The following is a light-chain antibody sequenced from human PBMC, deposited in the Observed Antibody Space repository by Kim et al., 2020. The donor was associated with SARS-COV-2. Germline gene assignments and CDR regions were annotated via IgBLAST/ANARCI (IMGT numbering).Light chain of an antibody. CDR3: QGWDRTRVV. V-gene: IGLV3-21*02. J-gene: IGLJ2*01. CDR1: YLAAGR. Sequence: APGQEATPAGGGDYLAAGRVDWYQRKPGQAPGLVITDDTDGPSGIHERFSGAKSGNTATVTIGGVEAEDEAVYFCQGWDRTRVVFGGGTQLTVL. CDR2: DDT.